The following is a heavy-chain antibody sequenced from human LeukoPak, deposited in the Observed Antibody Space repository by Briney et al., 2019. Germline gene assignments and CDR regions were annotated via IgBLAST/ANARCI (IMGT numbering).Heavy chain of an antibody. CDR1: GGSISTYY. CDR3: ARGQWLPVFDF. V-gene: IGHV4-59*01. J-gene: IGHJ4*02. D-gene: IGHD3-22*01. CDR2: ISYSGNT. Sequence: SETLSLTCTVSGGSISTYYWSWIRQPPGKGLEWIGYISYSGNTNYNPALKSRVTISVDTSKNHFSLKLSSVTAADTAVYYCARGQWLPVFDFWGQGTLVTVSS.